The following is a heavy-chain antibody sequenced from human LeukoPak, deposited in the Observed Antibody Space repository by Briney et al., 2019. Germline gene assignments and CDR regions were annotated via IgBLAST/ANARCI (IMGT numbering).Heavy chain of an antibody. Sequence: SETLSLTCTVPGGSISSYYWSWIRQPAGKGLEWIGRIYTSGSTHYNPSLKSRVTMSVDTSKKQFSLKLNSVTAADTAVYYCATYEQQLAFDNWGQGTPVTVSS. J-gene: IGHJ4*02. V-gene: IGHV4-4*07. CDR1: GGSISSYY. CDR2: IYTSGST. D-gene: IGHD6-13*01. CDR3: ATYEQQLAFDN.